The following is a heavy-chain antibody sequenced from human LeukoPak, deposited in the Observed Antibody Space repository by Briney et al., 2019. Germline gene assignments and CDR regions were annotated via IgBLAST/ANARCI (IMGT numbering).Heavy chain of an antibody. V-gene: IGHV3-7*01. D-gene: IGHD6-13*01. CDR3: ASYIAAAGTWSRWFDP. CDR1: GFTFSSYW. J-gene: IGHJ5*02. Sequence: PGGSLRLSCTASGFTFSSYWMSWVRQAPGKGLEWVANIKQDGSEKHYVDSVKGRFTISRDNAKNSLYLQMNSLRAEDTAVYYCASYIAAAGTWSRWFDPWGQETLVTVSS. CDR2: IKQDGSEK.